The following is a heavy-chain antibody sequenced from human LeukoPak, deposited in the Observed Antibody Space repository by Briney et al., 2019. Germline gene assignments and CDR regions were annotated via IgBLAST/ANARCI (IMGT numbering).Heavy chain of an antibody. CDR3: ARDHEWKGMITMIVVAKNWFDP. D-gene: IGHD3-22*01. Sequence: SQTLSLTCTVSGGSISSGSYYWSWIRQPAGKGLEWIGRIYTSGSTYYNPSLKSRVTISVDTSKNQFSLKLSSVTAADTAVYYCARDHEWKGMITMIVVAKNWFDPWGQGTLVTVSS. CDR1: GGSISSGSYY. V-gene: IGHV4-61*02. CDR2: IYTSGST. J-gene: IGHJ5*02.